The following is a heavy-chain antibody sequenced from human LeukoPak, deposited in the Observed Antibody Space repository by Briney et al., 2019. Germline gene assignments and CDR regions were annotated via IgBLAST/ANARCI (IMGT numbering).Heavy chain of an antibody. J-gene: IGHJ3*02. D-gene: IGHD2-15*01. CDR3: ARETLGYCSGGSCYGDAFDI. V-gene: IGHV4-4*07. CDR2: IYTSGST. Sequence: SETLSLTCTVSGGSISSYYWSWIRQPAGKGLEWIGRIYTSGSTNYNPSLKSRVTMSVDTSKNQFSLKLSSVTAADTAVYYCARETLGYCSGGSCYGDAFDIWGQGTMVTVSS. CDR1: GGSISSYY.